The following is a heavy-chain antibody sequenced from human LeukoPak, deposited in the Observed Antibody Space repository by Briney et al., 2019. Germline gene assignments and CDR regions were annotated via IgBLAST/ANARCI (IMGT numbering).Heavy chain of an antibody. CDR2: FFLKGST. D-gene: IGHD2-2*01. V-gene: IGHV4-38-2*02. CDR1: GYSITSAYY. CDR3: ARVARCTSCFDVDY. J-gene: IGHJ4*02. Sequence: KSSETLSVTCTVSGYSITSAYYWGWIRQPPGKGLEWIGSFFLKGSTYYNPSLKSRVTISVDTSKNQFSLTLSSVTAADTAVYYCARVARCTSCFDVDYWGQGTLVTVSS.